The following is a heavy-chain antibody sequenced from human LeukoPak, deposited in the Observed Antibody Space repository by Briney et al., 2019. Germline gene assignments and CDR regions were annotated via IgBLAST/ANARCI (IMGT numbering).Heavy chain of an antibody. J-gene: IGHJ3*02. CDR1: GFTVSSNY. V-gene: IGHV3-53*01. CDR2: IYSGGST. Sequence: GGSLRLSCAASGFTVSSNYMSWVRQAPGKGLEWVPVIYSGGSTYYADSVKGRFTISRDNSKNTLYLQMNSLRAEDTAVYYCARSLVEMATTNDAFDIWGQGTMVTVSS. D-gene: IGHD5-24*01. CDR3: ARSLVEMATTNDAFDI.